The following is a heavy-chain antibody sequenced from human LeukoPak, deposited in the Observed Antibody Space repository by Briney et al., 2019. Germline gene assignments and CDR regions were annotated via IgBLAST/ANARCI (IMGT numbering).Heavy chain of an antibody. CDR1: GYTFTAHY. D-gene: IGHD3-9*01. Sequence: ASVKVSCKASGYTFTAHYIHWVRQAPGQGLEWMGWISAYNGNTNYAQKLQGRVTMTTDTSTSTAYMELRSLRSDDTAVYYCARVSRYFDWLSLNDYWGQGTLVTVSS. CDR3: ARVSRYFDWLSLNDY. V-gene: IGHV1-18*04. CDR2: ISAYNGNT. J-gene: IGHJ4*02.